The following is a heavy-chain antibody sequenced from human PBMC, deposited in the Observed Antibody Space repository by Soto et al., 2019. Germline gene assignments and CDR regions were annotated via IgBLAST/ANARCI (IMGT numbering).Heavy chain of an antibody. CDR3: AKDSQITMLPDV. CDR2: ISGSGDST. V-gene: IGHV3-23*01. D-gene: IGHD3-10*01. J-gene: IGHJ6*02. CDR1: GFTFTNYA. Sequence: EVQLLESGRGLVQPGGSLRLSCAASGFTFTNYAMSWVRQAPGKGLEWVSAISGSGDSTYYAGSVKGRFTISRDNSKNTLYLQMNSLRAEDTAVYYCAKDSQITMLPDVWGQGTTVTVS.